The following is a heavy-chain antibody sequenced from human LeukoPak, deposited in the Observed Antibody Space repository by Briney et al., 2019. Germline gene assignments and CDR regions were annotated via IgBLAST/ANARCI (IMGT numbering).Heavy chain of an antibody. J-gene: IGHJ3*02. CDR1: GGSISSYY. V-gene: IGHV4-39*01. CDR2: IYYSGST. Sequence: SETLSLTCTVSGGSISSYYWGWIRQPPGKGLEWIGSIYYSGSTYYNPSLKSRVTISVDTSKNQFSLKLSSVTAADTAVYYCARQYYYDSSGYYGAFDIWGQGTMVTVSS. D-gene: IGHD3-22*01. CDR3: ARQYYYDSSGYYGAFDI.